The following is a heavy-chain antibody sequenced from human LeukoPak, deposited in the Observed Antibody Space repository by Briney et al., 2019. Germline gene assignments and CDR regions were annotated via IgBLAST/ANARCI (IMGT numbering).Heavy chain of an antibody. V-gene: IGHV1-18*01. D-gene: IGHD2-15*01. Sequence: ASVKVSCKASGSTFTSYGISWVRQAPGQGLEWMGWISAYNGNTNYAQKLQGRVTMTTDTSTSTAYMELRSLRSDDTAVYYCARDRCSGGSCYSYFDYWGQGTLVTVSS. J-gene: IGHJ4*02. CDR1: GSTFTSYG. CDR3: ARDRCSGGSCYSYFDY. CDR2: ISAYNGNT.